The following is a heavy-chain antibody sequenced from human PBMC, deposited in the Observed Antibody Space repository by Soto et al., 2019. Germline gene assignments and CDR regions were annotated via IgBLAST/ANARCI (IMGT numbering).Heavy chain of an antibody. D-gene: IGHD3-22*01. V-gene: IGHV1-18*01. CDR3: ARGPTDYYDNSANYFLDY. CDR1: GYTFITYG. Sequence: QVQLVHSGAEVKKPGASVKVSCKASGYTFITYGVSWVRQAPGQGLDWLGWISTYNGNTRYAKRLQGRVTMTTDTTTNTAYMELRNLRSDDTAVYYCARGPTDYYDNSANYFLDYWGQGTLVTVSS. J-gene: IGHJ4*02. CDR2: ISTYNGNT.